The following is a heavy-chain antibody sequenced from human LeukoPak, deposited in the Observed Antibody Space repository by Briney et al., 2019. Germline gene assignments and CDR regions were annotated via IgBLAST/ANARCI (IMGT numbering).Heavy chain of an antibody. CDR1: GYTFTGYY. V-gene: IGHV1-2*02. CDR3: GLSGSYTGVDY. CDR2: INPNGGGT. Sequence: ASVKVSCKASGYTFTGYYMHWVRQAPGQGLEWMGWINPNGGGTNCAQKFQGRVTMTRDTSISTAYMELSRLRSDDTAVYYCGLSGSYTGVDYWGQGTLVTVSS. J-gene: IGHJ4*02. D-gene: IGHD1-26*01.